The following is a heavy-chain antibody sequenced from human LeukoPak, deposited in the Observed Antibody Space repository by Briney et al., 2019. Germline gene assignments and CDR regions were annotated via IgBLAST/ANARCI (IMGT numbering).Heavy chain of an antibody. Sequence: GASVKVSCKASGYNFTVYYMHWVRQAPGQGLEWMGWINPKIIGTNYAQKFQDRVTMTRDTSISTAYMELSRLRSDDTAVYYCARSQGGLLLPFDYWGQGTLVTVSS. CDR2: INPKIIGT. CDR3: ARSQGGLLLPFDY. J-gene: IGHJ4*02. V-gene: IGHV1-2*02. D-gene: IGHD1-26*01. CDR1: GYNFTVYY.